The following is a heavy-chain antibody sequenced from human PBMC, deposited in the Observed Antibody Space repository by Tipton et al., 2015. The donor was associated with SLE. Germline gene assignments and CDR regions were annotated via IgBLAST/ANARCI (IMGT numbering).Heavy chain of an antibody. V-gene: IGHV4-34*01. D-gene: IGHD2-15*01. CDR3: ARLLRWFDP. CDR2: INHSGST. Sequence: TLSLTCAVYGGSFSGYYWSWIRQPPGKGLEWIGEINHSGSTNYNPSLKSRVTISADTSKNQFSLKLSSVTAADTAVYYCARLLRWFDPWGQGTLVTVSS. CDR1: GGSFSGYY. J-gene: IGHJ5*02.